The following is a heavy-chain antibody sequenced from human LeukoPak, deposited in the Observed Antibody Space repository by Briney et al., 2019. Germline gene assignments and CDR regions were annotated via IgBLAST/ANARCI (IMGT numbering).Heavy chain of an antibody. Sequence: ASVKVSCKASGSTFTGFYVQWVRQAPGQGLEWMGWINPNNGATNYAQKFRGRVSMTRDSSISTAYLDLSRLRFDDTAVYYCARGRRFTIFGVVSGMDVWGRGTMVTVSS. D-gene: IGHD3-3*01. V-gene: IGHV1-2*02. CDR3: ARGRRFTIFGVVSGMDV. J-gene: IGHJ6*04. CDR2: INPNNGAT. CDR1: GSTFTGFY.